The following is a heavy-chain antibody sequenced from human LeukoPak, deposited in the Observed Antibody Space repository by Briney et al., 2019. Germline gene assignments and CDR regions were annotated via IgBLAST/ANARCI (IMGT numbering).Heavy chain of an antibody. CDR2: ITGSGTGGNI. CDR1: GFVFSFYT. V-gene: IGHV3-64D*06. Sequence: PGGSLRLSCSASGFVFSFYTMYWVRQAPGKGPEYVSTITGSGTGGNIYYADSVKGRFTISRDDSKNILFLEMNGLRSEDTAVYYCVKDFGRVRGTPDSWGQGTLVTVSS. J-gene: IGHJ4*02. CDR3: VKDFGRVRGTPDS. D-gene: IGHD3-16*01.